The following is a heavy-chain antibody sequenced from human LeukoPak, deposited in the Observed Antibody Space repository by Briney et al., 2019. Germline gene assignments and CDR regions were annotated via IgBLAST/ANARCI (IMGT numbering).Heavy chain of an antibody. D-gene: IGHD3-22*01. CDR2: INPSGGST. V-gene: IGHV1-46*01. CDR3: ARDFRKTPITMIVADPEEYFQH. J-gene: IGHJ1*01. CDR1: GYTFTGYY. Sequence: ASVKVSCKASGYTFTGYYMHWVRQAPGQGLEWMGIINPSGGSTSYAQKFQGRVTMTRDTSTSTVYMELSSLRSEDTAVYYCARDFRKTPITMIVADPEEYFQHWGQGTLVTVSS.